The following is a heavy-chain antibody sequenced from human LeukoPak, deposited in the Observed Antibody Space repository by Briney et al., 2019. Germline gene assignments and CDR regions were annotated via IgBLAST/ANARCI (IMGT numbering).Heavy chain of an antibody. CDR3: ARVYEEDYGDYLDAFDI. CDR1: GGSISSYY. V-gene: IGHV4-4*07. D-gene: IGHD4-17*01. CDR2: IYTSGST. J-gene: IGHJ3*02. Sequence: SETLSLTCTVSGGSISSYYWSWIRQPAGKGLEWIGRIYTSGSTNYNPSLKSRVTMSVDTSKNQFSLKLSSVTAEDPAMYYCARVYEEDYGDYLDAFDIWGQGTMITVSS.